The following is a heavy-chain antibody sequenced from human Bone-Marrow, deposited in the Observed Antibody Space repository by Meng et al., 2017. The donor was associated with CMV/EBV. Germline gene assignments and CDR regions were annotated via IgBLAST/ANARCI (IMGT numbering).Heavy chain of an antibody. V-gene: IGHV4-38-2*02. Sequence: SETLSLTCTVSGYSISSGYYWGWIRQPPGKGLEWIGSIYHSGSTYYNPSLKSRVTISVDTSKNQFSLKLSSVTAADTAVYYCARGGAVAGREADWGQGTPVTVSS. D-gene: IGHD6-19*01. J-gene: IGHJ4*02. CDR2: IYHSGST. CDR1: GYSISSGYY. CDR3: ARGGAVAGREAD.